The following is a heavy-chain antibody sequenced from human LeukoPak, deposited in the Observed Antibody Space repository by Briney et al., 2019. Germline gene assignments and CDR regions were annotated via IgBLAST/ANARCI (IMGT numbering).Heavy chain of an antibody. V-gene: IGHV1-18*01. CDR1: GYTFTSYG. CDR2: ISPYNGNT. CDR3: ARDNIVVVPAAIVFDP. J-gene: IGHJ5*02. D-gene: IGHD2-2*02. Sequence: GASVKVSCKASGYTFTSYGISWVRQAPGQGLEWMGWISPYNGNTNYAQKLQGRVTMTTDTSTSTAYMELRSLRSDDTAVYYCARDNIVVVPAAIVFDPWGQGTLVTVSS.